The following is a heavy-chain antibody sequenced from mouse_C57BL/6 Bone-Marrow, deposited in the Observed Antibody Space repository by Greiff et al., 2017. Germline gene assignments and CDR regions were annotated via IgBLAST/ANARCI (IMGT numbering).Heavy chain of an antibody. CDR2: IYPRDGST. J-gene: IGHJ1*03. D-gene: IGHD4-1*01. CDR1: GYTFTDYT. CDR3: ASPNWDWYFDV. V-gene: IGHV1-78*01. Sequence: VQLQQSDAELVIPGASVKISCKVSGYTFTDYTIHWMKQRPEQGLEWIGYIYPRDGSTKYNAKFKGKATLTADKSSSAAYMQLNSLTSEDSAVYFCASPNWDWYFDVWGTGTTVTVSS.